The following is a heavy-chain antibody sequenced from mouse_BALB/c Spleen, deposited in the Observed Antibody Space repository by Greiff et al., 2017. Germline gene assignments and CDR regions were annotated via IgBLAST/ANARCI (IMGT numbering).Heavy chain of an antibody. J-gene: IGHJ2*01. CDR2: INSDGGST. CDR1: EYEFPSHD. CDR3: ATNYYGSRTYYFDY. D-gene: IGHD1-1*01. V-gene: IGHV5-2*01. Sequence: EVKVVESGGGLVQPGESLKLSCESNEYEFPSHDMSWVRKTPEKRLELVAAINSDGGSTYYPDTMERRFIISRDNTKKTLYLQMSSLRSEDTALYYCATNYYGSRTYYFDYWGQGTTLTVSS.